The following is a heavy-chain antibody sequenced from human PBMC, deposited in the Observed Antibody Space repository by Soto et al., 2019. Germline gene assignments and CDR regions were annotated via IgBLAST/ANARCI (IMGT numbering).Heavy chain of an antibody. CDR3: VRVKRQGGTWHNSYCMDV. V-gene: IGHV1-24*01. Sequence: QVQMVQSGAEVKKPGASVKVSCKVFGYTLSEFSLHWVRQALGKGLEWMGGFDPEGGDTTYAQKFQGRLTMTEDTYAETAYMELRRLRFEDTAMYYCVRVKRQGGTWHNSYCMDVWGQGTTVTVSS. D-gene: IGHD1-1*01. CDR1: GYTLSEFS. J-gene: IGHJ6*02. CDR2: FDPEGGDT.